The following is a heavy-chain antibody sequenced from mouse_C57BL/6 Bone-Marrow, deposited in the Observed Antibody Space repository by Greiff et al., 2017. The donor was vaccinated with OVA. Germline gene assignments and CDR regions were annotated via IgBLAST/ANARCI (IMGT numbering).Heavy chain of an antibody. D-gene: IGHD1-1*01. J-gene: IGHJ2*01. Sequence: QVQLQQPGAELVKPGASVKMSCKASGYTFTSYWITWVKQRPGQGLEWIGDVYPGSGSTNYNEKFKSKATLTVDTSSSTAYMQLSSLTSEDSAVYYCARGDYYGSSYDYWGQGTTLTVSS. CDR3: ARGDYYGSSYDY. V-gene: IGHV1-55*01. CDR2: VYPGSGST. CDR1: GYTFTSYW.